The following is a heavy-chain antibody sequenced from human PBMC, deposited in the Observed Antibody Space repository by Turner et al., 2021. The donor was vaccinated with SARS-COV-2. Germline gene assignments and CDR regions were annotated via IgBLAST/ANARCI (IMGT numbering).Heavy chain of an antibody. CDR2: IYYSGST. Sequence: QVQLQESGPGLVKPSETLSLTCTVSGGSVSSYYWSWLRQPPGKGLEWIGYIYYSGSTNYNPSLKSRVTISVDTSKNQFSLKLSSVTAADTAVYYCARVPTYYYDTSGYWYFDLWGRGTLVTVSS. CDR3: ARVPTYYYDTSGYWYFDL. V-gene: IGHV4-59*02. J-gene: IGHJ2*01. CDR1: GGSVSSYY. D-gene: IGHD3-22*01.